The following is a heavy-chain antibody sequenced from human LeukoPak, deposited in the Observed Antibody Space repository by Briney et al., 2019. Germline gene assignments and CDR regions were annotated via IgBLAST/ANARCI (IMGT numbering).Heavy chain of an antibody. J-gene: IGHJ6*03. V-gene: IGHV3-48*01. Sequence: GGSLRLSCAASGFTFSSYSMNWVRQAPGKGLEWVSSISSSSSTIYYADSVKGRFTISRDNAKNSLYLQMNSLRAEDTAVYYCARDRGAYSSSSGYYYYMDVWGKGTTVTVSS. CDR3: ARDRGAYSSSSGYYYYMDV. D-gene: IGHD6-6*01. CDR1: GFTFSSYS. CDR2: ISSSSSTI.